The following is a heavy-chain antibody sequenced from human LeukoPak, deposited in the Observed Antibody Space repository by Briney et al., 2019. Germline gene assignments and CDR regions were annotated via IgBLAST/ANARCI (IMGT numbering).Heavy chain of an antibody. CDR3: GTNAFTRYYYYGMDV. D-gene: IGHD2-2*01. CDR1: GGSFSGYY. V-gene: IGHV4-34*01. CDR2: INHSGST. J-gene: IGHJ6*02. Sequence: SETLSLTCAVYGGSFSGYYWSWIRQPPGKGLEWIGEINHSGSTNYNPSLKSRVTISVDTSKNQFSLKLSSVTAADTAVYYCGTNAFTRYYYYGMDVWGQGTTVTVSS.